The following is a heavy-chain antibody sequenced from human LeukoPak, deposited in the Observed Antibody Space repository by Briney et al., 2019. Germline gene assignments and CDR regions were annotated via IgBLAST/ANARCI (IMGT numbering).Heavy chain of an antibody. CDR2: IQSNGNEK. CDR3: ARGVTSWPQGPYHFDY. D-gene: IGHD2-2*01. Sequence: PGGSLRLSCAVSGFTFNDYAMNWVRQAPGKGLEWVASIQSNGNEKYSSDSLKGRFTISRDNSKNTLYLQMNTVRPEDTALFYCARGVTSWPQGPYHFDYWGQGILITASS. V-gene: IGHV3-30*02. J-gene: IGHJ4*02. CDR1: GFTFNDYA.